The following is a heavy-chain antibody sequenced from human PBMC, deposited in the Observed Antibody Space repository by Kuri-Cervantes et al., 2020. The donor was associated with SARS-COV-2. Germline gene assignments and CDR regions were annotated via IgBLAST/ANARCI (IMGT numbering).Heavy chain of an antibody. CDR2: ISSSSSYI. J-gene: IGHJ4*02. D-gene: IGHD6-6*01. CDR1: GFTFSSYS. Sequence: GESLKISCAASGFTFSSYSMNWVRQAPGKGLEWVSSISSSSSYIYYADSVKGRFTISRDNAKNSLYLQMNSLRAKDTAVYYCARQGEADIAAPLRWFDYWGQGTLVTVSS. CDR3: ARQGEADIAAPLRWFDY. V-gene: IGHV3-21*01.